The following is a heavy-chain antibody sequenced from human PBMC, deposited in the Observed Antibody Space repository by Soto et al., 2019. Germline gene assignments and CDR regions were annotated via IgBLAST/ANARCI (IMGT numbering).Heavy chain of an antibody. Sequence: QLQLQESGPGLVKPSETLSLTCTVSGGSISSSSYYWGWIRQPPGKGLEWIGSIYYSGSTYYNPSLKSRVTLSVDTSKNQFSLKLSSVTAADTAVYYCERRGPLRSDIVVVVAAGYFQHWGQGTLVTVSS. J-gene: IGHJ1*01. CDR2: IYYSGST. CDR3: ERRGPLRSDIVVVVAAGYFQH. CDR1: GGSISSSSYY. D-gene: IGHD2-15*01. V-gene: IGHV4-39*01.